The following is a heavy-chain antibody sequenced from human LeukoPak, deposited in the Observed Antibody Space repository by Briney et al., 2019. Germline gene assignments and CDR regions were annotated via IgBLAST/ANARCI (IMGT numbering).Heavy chain of an antibody. Sequence: GGSLRLSCAASGFTFSSYSMNWVRQAPGKGLEWVSSISSSSSYIYYADSVKGRFTISRDNAKNSLYLQMNSLRAEDTAVYYCARELGGGETYYYDSSGYPEGALDIWGQGAMVTVSS. CDR1: GFTFSSYS. CDR2: ISSSSSYI. J-gene: IGHJ3*02. CDR3: ARELGGGETYYYDSSGYPEGALDI. V-gene: IGHV3-21*01. D-gene: IGHD3-22*01.